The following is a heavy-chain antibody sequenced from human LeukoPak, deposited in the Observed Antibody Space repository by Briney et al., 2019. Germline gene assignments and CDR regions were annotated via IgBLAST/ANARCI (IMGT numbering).Heavy chain of an antibody. J-gene: IGHJ4*02. CDR1: GYSFTSYW. D-gene: IGHD3-22*01. CDR3: ARRTFYDSSGYYYFDY. CDR2: IYPGDSDT. Sequence: GESLKISCKGSGYSFTSYWIGWVRQMPGKGLEWMGIIYPGDSDTRYSPSFQGQVAISADKSISTAYLQWSSLKASDTAMYYCARRTFYDSSGYYYFDYWGQGTLVTVSS. V-gene: IGHV5-51*01.